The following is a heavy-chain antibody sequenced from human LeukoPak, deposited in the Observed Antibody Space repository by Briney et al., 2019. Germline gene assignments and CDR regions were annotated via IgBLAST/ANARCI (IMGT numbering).Heavy chain of an antibody. CDR3: AREGGNCSSTSCYSEDYFDY. CDR1: GFTFSSYS. D-gene: IGHD2-2*01. CDR2: ISSSSSYI. Sequence: GGSLGLSCAASGFTFSSYSMNWVRQAPGKGLEWVSSISSSSSYIYYADSLKGRFTISRDNAKNSLYLQMNSLRAEDTAVYYCAREGGNCSSTSCYSEDYFDYWGQGTLVTVSS. V-gene: IGHV3-21*01. J-gene: IGHJ4*02.